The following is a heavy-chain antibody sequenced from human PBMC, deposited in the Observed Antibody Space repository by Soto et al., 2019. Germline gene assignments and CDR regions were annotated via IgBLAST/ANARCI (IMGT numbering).Heavy chain of an antibody. J-gene: IGHJ3*02. D-gene: IGHD6-19*01. CDR3: ATDGIAVAGTGAFDI. CDR1: GGSISVYY. Sequence: PSETLSLTCTVSGGSISVYYWSWIRDPPGKGLEWIGYIYYSGSTNYNPSLKSRVTISVDTSKNQFSLKLSSVTAADTAVYYCATDGIAVAGTGAFDIWGQGTIVTVS. V-gene: IGHV4-59*01. CDR2: IYYSGST.